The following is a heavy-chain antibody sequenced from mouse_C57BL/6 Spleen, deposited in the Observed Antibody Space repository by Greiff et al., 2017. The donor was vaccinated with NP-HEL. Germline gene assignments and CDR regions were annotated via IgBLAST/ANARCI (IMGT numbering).Heavy chain of an antibody. CDR2: INPNNGGT. CDR3: ARGDDYDEAWFAY. J-gene: IGHJ3*01. Sequence: EVQLQHSGPELVKPGASVKMSCKASGYTFTDYNMHWVKQSHGKSLEWIGYINPNNGGTSYNQKFKGKATLTVNKSSSTAYMELRSLTSEDSAVYYCARGDDYDEAWFAYWGQGTLVTVSA. CDR1: GYTFTDYN. D-gene: IGHD2-4*01. V-gene: IGHV1-22*01.